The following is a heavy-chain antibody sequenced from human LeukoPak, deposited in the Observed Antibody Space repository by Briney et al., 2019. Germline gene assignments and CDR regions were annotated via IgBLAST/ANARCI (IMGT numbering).Heavy chain of an antibody. CDR2: IYSGGST. CDR3: TKEGGLYDSGGYFDY. CDR1: GFTVSSNY. Sequence: GGSLRLSCAASGFTVSSNYMSWVRQAPGKGLEWVSVIYSGGSTYYADSVKGRFTFSRDDSKNTLYLQMNSLRAEDTAVYYCTKEGGLYDSGGYFDYWGQGTLVTVSS. J-gene: IGHJ4*02. D-gene: IGHD3-3*01. V-gene: IGHV3-53*01.